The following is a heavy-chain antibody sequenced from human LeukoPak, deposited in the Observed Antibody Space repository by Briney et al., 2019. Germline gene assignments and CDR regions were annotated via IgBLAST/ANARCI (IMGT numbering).Heavy chain of an antibody. CDR3: ARVRLGRGLDY. CDR2: IHTSGTT. J-gene: IGHJ4*02. CDR1: GDSISSSY. Sequence: PSETLSLTCTVSGDSISSSYWGWIRQPAGKGLEWIERIHTSGTTYHSPSLKSRVTMSVDTSTNQFSLKLTSVTAADTAMYYCARVRLGRGLDYWGQGTLVTVSS. V-gene: IGHV4-4*07. D-gene: IGHD6-19*01.